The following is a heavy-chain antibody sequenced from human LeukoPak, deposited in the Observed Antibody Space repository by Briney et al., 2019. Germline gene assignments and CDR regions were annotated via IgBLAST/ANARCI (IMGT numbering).Heavy chain of an antibody. V-gene: IGHV1-2*02. J-gene: IGHJ4*02. Sequence: ASVKVSCKASGYTFTGYYMHWVRQAPGQGLEWMGWINPNSGGSNYAQKFQGRVTMTRDTSTSTVYMELSSLRSEDTAVYYCARVEGDYLDYWGQGTLVTVSS. CDR3: ARVEGDYLDY. CDR2: INPNSGGS. CDR1: GYTFTGYY. D-gene: IGHD3-3*01.